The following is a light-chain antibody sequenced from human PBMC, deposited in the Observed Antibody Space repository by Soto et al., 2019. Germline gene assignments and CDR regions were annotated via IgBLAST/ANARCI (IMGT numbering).Light chain of an antibody. CDR1: SSDVGAYNF. CDR3: CSYAGSSTFDV. Sequence: QSALTQPDSVSGSPGESVTISCTGTSSDVGAYNFVSWYQQHPGKAPRLLIYAVRKRPAVAPDRFSGSKSGNTASLTISGLQVEDEADYYCCSYAGSSTFDVFGTGTKVTVL. CDR2: AVR. J-gene: IGLJ1*01. V-gene: IGLV2-11*01.